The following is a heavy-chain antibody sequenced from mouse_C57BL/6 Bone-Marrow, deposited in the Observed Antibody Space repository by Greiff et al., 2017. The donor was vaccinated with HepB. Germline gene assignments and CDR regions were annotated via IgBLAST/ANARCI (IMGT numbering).Heavy chain of an antibody. CDR1: GYTFTSYW. V-gene: IGHV1-52*01. D-gene: IGHD1-1*01. J-gene: IGHJ3*01. CDR2: IDPSDSET. CDR3: ARPLYGSSSWFAY. Sequence: QVQLQQPGAELVRPGSSVKLSCKASGYTFTSYWMHWVKQRPIQGLEWIGNIDPSDSETHYNQKFKDKATLTVDKSSSTAYMQLSSLTSEDSAVYDCARPLYGSSSWFAYWGQGTLVTVSA.